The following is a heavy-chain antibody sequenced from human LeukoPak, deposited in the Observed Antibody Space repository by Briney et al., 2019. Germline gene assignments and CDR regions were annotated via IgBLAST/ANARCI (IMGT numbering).Heavy chain of an antibody. CDR2: INTNTGNP. CDR1: GYTFTRYA. CDR3: ARADCSSTSCQYYYYGMDV. Sequence: ASVKVSCKASGYTFTRYAVNWVRQAPGQGLEWMGWINTNTGNPMYAQGFTGRFVFSLDTSVSTAYLQISSLKAEDTAVYYCARADCSSTSCQYYYYGMDVWGQGTTVTVSS. J-gene: IGHJ6*02. D-gene: IGHD2-2*01. V-gene: IGHV7-4-1*02.